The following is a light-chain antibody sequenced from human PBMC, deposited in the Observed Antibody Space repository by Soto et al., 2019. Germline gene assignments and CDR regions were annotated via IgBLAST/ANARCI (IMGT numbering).Light chain of an antibody. CDR3: HQRYRWPLP. V-gene: IGKV3-11*01. Sequence: EIVLTQSPATLSLSPGERVTLSCRASQSVGSNLAWYQHKPGQTPRLLIYDASKRATGIPARFSGSGSGTDFTLTISSLEPEDFAVYYCHQRYRWPLPFGGGTKVDIK. CDR1: QSVGSN. CDR2: DAS. J-gene: IGKJ4*01.